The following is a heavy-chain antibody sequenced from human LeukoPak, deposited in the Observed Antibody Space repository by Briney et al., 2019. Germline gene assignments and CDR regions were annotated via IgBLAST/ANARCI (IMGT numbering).Heavy chain of an antibody. J-gene: IGHJ6*03. CDR1: GYTFTNYA. D-gene: IGHD2-21*01. Sequence: ASVEVSCKASGYTFTNYAMHWVRLAPGQRLQWVGWINLVNGNTKYSQYFEDRVTITRDTSASTVYMELSSLRPDDMAVYYCARGRGTIGSNRDFYFYYYMDIWGNGTTVTVSS. CDR3: ARGRGTIGSNRDFYFYYYMDI. CDR2: INLVNGNT. V-gene: IGHV1-3*03.